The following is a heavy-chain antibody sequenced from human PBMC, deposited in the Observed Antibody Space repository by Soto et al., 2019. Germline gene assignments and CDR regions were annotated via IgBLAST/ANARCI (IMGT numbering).Heavy chain of an antibody. J-gene: IGHJ4*02. CDR1: GFTFSSYA. CDR2: ISDSGDTT. CDR3: AKDKPGTTSFDD. D-gene: IGHD1-1*01. V-gene: IGHV3-23*01. Sequence: EVQLLESGGGLVQPGGSLRLSCAASGFTFSSYAMSWVRQAPGKGLEWVSAISDSGDTTHYADSVKGRFTISRDTSKSTLYLQMNTLRAEDTAVYYCAKDKPGTTSFDDWGQGTLVIVSS.